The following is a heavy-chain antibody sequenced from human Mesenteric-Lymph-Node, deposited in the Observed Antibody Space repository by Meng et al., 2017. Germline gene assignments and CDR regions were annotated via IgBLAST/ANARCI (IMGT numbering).Heavy chain of an antibody. CDR2: INLDGTTK. J-gene: IGHJ3*02. Sequence: GESLKISCAASGFTFDHYWMSWVRQAPEKGLEWVANINLDGTTKNYLDSLKGRFTISRDNAKNSLYLQMNSLRAEDTAVYYCARGDKSAFDIWGQGTMVTVSS. V-gene: IGHV3-7*01. CDR1: GFTFDHYW. CDR3: ARGDKSAFDI. D-gene: IGHD2-21*02.